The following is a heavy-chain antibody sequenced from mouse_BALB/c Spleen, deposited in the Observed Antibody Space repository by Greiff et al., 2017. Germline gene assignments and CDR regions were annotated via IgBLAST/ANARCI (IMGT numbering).Heavy chain of an antibody. CDR2: ISSGGST. CDR3: AREVRYFDD. D-gene: IGHD2-14*01. J-gene: IGHJ2*01. V-gene: IGHV5-6-5*01. Sequence: EVQVVESGGGLVKPGGSLKLSCAASGFTFSSYAMSWVRQTPEKRLEWVASISSGGSTYYPDSVKGRFTISRDNARNILYLQMSSLRSEDTAMYYCAREVRYFDDWGQGTTLTVSS. CDR1: GFTFSSYA.